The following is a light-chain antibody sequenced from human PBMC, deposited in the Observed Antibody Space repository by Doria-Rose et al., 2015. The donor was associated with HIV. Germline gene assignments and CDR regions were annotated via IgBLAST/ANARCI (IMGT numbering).Light chain of an antibody. V-gene: IGKV4-1*01. Sequence: TQSPESLGMSLGERATLNCKSNQSLLYTSKNYLAWNQQKPGQPPKLLIYWASTRQSGVPARFSGSGSGTDFTLTSSSLEAEDVAVYYCQQYYDTPSFGPGTTVDIK. CDR1: QSLLYTSKNY. J-gene: IGKJ3*01. CDR2: WAS. CDR3: QQYYDTPS.